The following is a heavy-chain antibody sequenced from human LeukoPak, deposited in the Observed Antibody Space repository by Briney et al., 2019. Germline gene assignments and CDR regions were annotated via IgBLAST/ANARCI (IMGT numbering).Heavy chain of an antibody. D-gene: IGHD4-17*01. Sequence: SETLSLTCPVSGGSVSRHSWSWIRQPPGKGLEWIGYIYYSGTTHYNPSLKSRVTISVDTSKNQFSLKLNSVTAADTAVYYCARRNCRYGDYGMGSYYYCMDVWGQGTTVTVSS. CDR1: GGSVSRHS. CDR3: ARRNCRYGDYGMGSYYYCMDV. CDR2: IYYSGTT. V-gene: IGHV4-59*08. J-gene: IGHJ6*02.